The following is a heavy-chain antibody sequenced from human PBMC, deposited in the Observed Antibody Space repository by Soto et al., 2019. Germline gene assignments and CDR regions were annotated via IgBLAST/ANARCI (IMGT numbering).Heavy chain of an antibody. CDR3: ARDRGSTKDLADPEYYYYGMDV. Sequence: SETLSLTCTVSGGSISSYYWSWIRQPPGKGLEWIGYIYYSGSTNYNPSLKSRVTISVDTSKNQFSLKLSSVTAADTAVYYCARDRGSTKDLADPEYYYYGMDVWGQGTTVTVSS. V-gene: IGHV4-59*01. J-gene: IGHJ6*02. D-gene: IGHD3-10*01. CDR1: GGSISSYY. CDR2: IYYSGST.